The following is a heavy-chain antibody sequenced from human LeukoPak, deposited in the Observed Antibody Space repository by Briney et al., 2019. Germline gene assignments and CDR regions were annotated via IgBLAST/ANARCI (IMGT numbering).Heavy chain of an antibody. CDR3: ARDSPKVRFLEWLPRDYYGMDV. CDR2: IIPILGIA. D-gene: IGHD3-3*01. J-gene: IGHJ6*02. CDR1: GGTFSSYA. V-gene: IGHV1-69*04. Sequence: SVKVSCKASGGTFSSYAISWVRQAPGQGLEWMGRIIPILGIANYAQKLQGRVTITADKSTSTAYMELSSLRSEDTAVYYCARDSPKVRFLEWLPRDYYGMDVWGQGTTVTVSS.